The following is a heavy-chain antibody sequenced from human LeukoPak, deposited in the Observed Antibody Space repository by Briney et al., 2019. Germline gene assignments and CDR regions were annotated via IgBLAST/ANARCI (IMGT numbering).Heavy chain of an antibody. V-gene: IGHV3-23*01. CDR2: ISGSGGST. J-gene: IGHJ6*02. CDR3: ARVDSSGWLIYGMDV. Sequence: GGSLRLSCAASGFTFSSNAMSWVRQAPGKGLEWVSAISGSGGSTYYADSVKDRFTVSRDNSKNTQSLQMNSLRAEDTAVFFCARVDSSGWLIYGMDVWGQGTTVIVSS. CDR1: GFTFSSNA. D-gene: IGHD6-19*01.